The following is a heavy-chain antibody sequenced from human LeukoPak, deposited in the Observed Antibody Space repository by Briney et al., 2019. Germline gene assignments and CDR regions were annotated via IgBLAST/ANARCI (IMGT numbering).Heavy chain of an antibody. CDR3: AGLVWLGELLYGVRYFDL. V-gene: IGHV4-39*01. D-gene: IGHD3-10*01. CDR1: VGSISSSSYY. Sequence: SETLSLTCTVSVGSISSSSYYWGWIRQPPGKGLEWIGSIYYSGSTYYDPSLKTRVPISVDTPKNQLSLKLSSVTTADAAVYYCAGLVWLGELLYGVRYFDLWGRGNLVTVSS. J-gene: IGHJ2*01. CDR2: IYYSGST.